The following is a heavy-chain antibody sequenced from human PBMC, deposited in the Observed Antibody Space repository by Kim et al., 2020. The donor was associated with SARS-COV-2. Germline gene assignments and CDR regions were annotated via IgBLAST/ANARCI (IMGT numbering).Heavy chain of an antibody. V-gene: IGHV1-69*13. CDR2: IIPLFGTP. D-gene: IGHD1-20*01. CDR1: GGTFSTFD. J-gene: IGHJ3*02. Sequence: ASVKVSCKTSGGTFSTFDISWVRQAPGQGLEWVGGIIPLFGTPNYAQKFQGRVTITADASTNIAYMELGSLRSEDTAIYFCARDGIIGSISPVDGFHMWGQGTMVTVSS. CDR3: ARDGIIGSISPVDGFHM.